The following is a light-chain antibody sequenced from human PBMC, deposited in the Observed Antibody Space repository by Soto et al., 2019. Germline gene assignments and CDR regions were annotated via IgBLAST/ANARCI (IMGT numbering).Light chain of an antibody. CDR3: QHSYSTPHT. V-gene: IGKV1-39*01. J-gene: IGKJ2*01. CDR2: AAS. CDR1: QSISSY. Sequence: DIQMTQSPTSLSASVGDRVTITCRASQSISSYVNWYQQKPGKAPKLLIYAASNLQSGVPSRFSGSGSGTDFTLTISSLQPEDFATYYCQHSYSTPHTFGQGTKLEIK.